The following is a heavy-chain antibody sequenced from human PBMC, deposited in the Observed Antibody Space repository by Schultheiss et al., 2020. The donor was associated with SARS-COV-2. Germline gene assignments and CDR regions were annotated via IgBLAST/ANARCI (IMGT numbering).Heavy chain of an antibody. CDR3: ARSGRYFQH. Sequence: SQTLSLTCAVYGGSFSDYYWNWIRQAPGKGLEWIGEINHSGGTNYNPSLKSRVTISVDTSRNQFSLKVNSATAADTAVYYCARSGRYFQHWAQGTLVTVSS. D-gene: IGHD1-1*01. V-gene: IGHV4-34*01. J-gene: IGHJ1*01. CDR1: GGSFSDYY. CDR2: INHSGGT.